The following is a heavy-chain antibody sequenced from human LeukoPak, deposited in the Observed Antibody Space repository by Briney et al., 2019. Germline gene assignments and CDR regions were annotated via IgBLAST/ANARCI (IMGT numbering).Heavy chain of an antibody. CDR3: ARGRGTVDIGTHCFDT. Sequence: PGGSLRLSCAASGFIFSGQSMNWIRQAPGKGLEWVAYIKSSGDTTYYADSVKGRFTISRDNAKNSLYLQMNTLRVEDTAVYYCARGRGTVDIGTHCFDTWGRGTLVTVSS. V-gene: IGHV3-48*04. CDR2: IKSSGDTT. CDR1: GFIFSGQS. J-gene: IGHJ5*02. D-gene: IGHD2-2*03.